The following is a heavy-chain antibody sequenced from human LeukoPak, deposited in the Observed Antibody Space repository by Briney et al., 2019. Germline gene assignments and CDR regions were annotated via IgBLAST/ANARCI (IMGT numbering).Heavy chain of an antibody. D-gene: IGHD3-10*01. CDR3: ARSYLPSPFDY. CDR2: ISSSSSTI. V-gene: IGHV3-48*01. CDR1: GFTFSSYS. Sequence: PGGSLRLSCAASGFTFSSYSMNWVREAPGKGLEWVSYISSSSSTIYYADSVKGRFTISRDNAKNSLYLQMNSLRAEDTAVYYCARSYLPSPFDYWGQGTLVTVSS. J-gene: IGHJ4*02.